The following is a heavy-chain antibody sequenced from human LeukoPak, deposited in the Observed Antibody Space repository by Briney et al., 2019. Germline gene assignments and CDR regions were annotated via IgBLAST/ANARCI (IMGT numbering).Heavy chain of an antibody. CDR1: GYTFSDFG. CDR2: ISTFNGNT. Sequence: ASVKVSCKASGYTFSDFGISWVRQAPGQGLEWMGWISTFNGNTNYAQKLQGRVAINTDTSTSTAYMELRSLRSDDTAVYYCARDCDRSGYYCYWGQGTLVTVSS. J-gene: IGHJ4*02. D-gene: IGHD3-22*01. V-gene: IGHV1-18*01. CDR3: ARDCDRSGYYCY.